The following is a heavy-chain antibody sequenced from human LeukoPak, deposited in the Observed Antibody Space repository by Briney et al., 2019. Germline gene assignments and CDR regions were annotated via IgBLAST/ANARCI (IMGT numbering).Heavy chain of an antibody. Sequence: GESLKISCKGSGYSFTNCWIAWRRQMPGKGLEGMGIIYPGDSNTRYNPSFQGQVSISADKSISTAYLQWSGLEASDTAMYYCARQPPGLFATDYWGQGTLVTVSS. CDR3: ARQPPGLFATDY. CDR2: IYPGDSNT. V-gene: IGHV5-51*01. J-gene: IGHJ4*02. CDR1: GYSFTNCW.